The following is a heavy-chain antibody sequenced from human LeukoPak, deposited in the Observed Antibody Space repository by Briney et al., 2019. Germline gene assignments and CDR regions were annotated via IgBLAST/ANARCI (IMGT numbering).Heavy chain of an antibody. J-gene: IGHJ4*02. CDR3: ARDTPSYYDFWSGYLDY. D-gene: IGHD3-3*01. CDR1: GFTVSSNY. V-gene: IGHV3-66*01. Sequence: GGSLRLSCAASGFTVSSNYMSWVRQAPGKGLEWVSVIYSGGSTYYADSVKGRFTISRDNSKNTLYLQMNSLRAEDTAVYYCARDTPSYYDFWSGYLDYWGQGTLVTVSS. CDR2: IYSGGST.